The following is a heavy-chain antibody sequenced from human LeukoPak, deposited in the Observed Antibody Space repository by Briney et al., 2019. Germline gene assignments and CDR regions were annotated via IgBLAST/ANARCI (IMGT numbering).Heavy chain of an antibody. Sequence: PGGSLRLSCAASGFTFSDYYMSWIRQAPGKGLEWVSYISSSGSTIYYADSVKGRFTISRDNAKNSLYLQMNSLRVEDTAFYFCAKDYNFWSGYYYHYWGQGTLVTVSS. J-gene: IGHJ4*02. D-gene: IGHD3-3*01. CDR1: GFTFSDYY. CDR2: ISSSGSTI. CDR3: AKDYNFWSGYYYHY. V-gene: IGHV3-11*01.